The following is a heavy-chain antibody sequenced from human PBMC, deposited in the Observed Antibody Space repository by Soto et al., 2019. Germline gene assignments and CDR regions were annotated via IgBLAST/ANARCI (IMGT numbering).Heavy chain of an antibody. Sequence: ASVKVSCKASGYTFTSYDINWVRQATGQGLEWMGWMNPNSGNTGYAQKFQGRVTMTRNTSISKAYMELSSLRSEDTAVYYCARHQYYDFWSGYLVGAYYYGMDVWGQGTTVTVSS. CDR1: GYTFTSYD. V-gene: IGHV1-8*01. J-gene: IGHJ6*02. D-gene: IGHD3-3*01. CDR3: ARHQYYDFWSGYLVGAYYYGMDV. CDR2: MNPNSGNT.